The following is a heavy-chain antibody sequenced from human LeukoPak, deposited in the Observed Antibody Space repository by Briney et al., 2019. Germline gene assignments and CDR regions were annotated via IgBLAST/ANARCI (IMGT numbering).Heavy chain of an antibody. J-gene: IGHJ4*02. Sequence: SGPTLVNPTQTLTLTCTFSGFSLYSSGVGVGWIRQPPGKALEWLAVIYWDDDKRYNPSLRSRLTMSKDASKRQVFLVMSNMDPVDTATYYCAHRRPGHLTGWDNSYFDNWGPGTLVTVSS. CDR1: GFSLYSSGVG. CDR3: AHRRPGHLTGWDNSYFDN. V-gene: IGHV2-5*02. CDR2: IYWDDDK. D-gene: IGHD1/OR15-1a*01.